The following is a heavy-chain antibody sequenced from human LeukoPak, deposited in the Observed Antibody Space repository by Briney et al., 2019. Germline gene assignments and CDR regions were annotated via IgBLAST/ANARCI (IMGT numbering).Heavy chain of an antibody. J-gene: IGHJ4*02. D-gene: IGHD5-12*01. Sequence: PGGSLRLSCAASGFTFSHYWMTWVRQAPGKGLEWVAQINQDGSEEYYMDSVKARFTISRDNAKNSVFLQMNSLRAEDTAVYYCVRDGGVSGYDLLEYWGQGTLVTVSS. V-gene: IGHV3-7*01. CDR3: VRDGGVSGYDLLEY. CDR1: GFTFSHYW. CDR2: INQDGSEE.